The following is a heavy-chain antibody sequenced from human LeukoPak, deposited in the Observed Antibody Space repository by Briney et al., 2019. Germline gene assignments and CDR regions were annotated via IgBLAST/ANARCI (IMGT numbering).Heavy chain of an antibody. D-gene: IGHD4-17*01. CDR1: GGTFSSYA. CDR2: MNPNSGNT. J-gene: IGHJ3*02. CDR3: ARNDYGGHDAFDI. V-gene: IGHV1-8*02. Sequence: ASVKVSCKASGGTFSSYAISWVRQAPGQGLEWMGWMNPNSGNTGFAQKFQGRVTMTRTTFIGTAYMELSSLRSEDTAVYYCARNDYGGHDAFDIWGQGTMVTVSS.